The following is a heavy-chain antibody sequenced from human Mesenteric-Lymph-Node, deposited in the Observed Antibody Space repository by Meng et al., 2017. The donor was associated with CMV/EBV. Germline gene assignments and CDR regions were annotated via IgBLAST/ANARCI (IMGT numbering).Heavy chain of an antibody. V-gene: IGHV3-74*01. CDR3: ARAAVGDIVVVPAGSHYYYYGMDV. CDR1: GFTFSIYS. D-gene: IGHD2-2*01. Sequence: GGSLRLSCAASGFTFSIYSMHWVRQAPGKGLVWISHINDDGSRTSYADSVKGRFTISRDDAKNTVYLQMNSLRVEDTAVYHCARAAVGDIVVVPAGSHYYYYGMDVWGQGTTVTVSS. J-gene: IGHJ6*02. CDR2: INDDGSRT.